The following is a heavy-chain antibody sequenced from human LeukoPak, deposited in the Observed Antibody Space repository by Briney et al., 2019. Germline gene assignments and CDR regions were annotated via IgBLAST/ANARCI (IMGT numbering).Heavy chain of an antibody. CDR3: SKDSDFWSGFDS. CDR1: GFTFSDYY. J-gene: IGHJ4*02. V-gene: IGHV3-11*04. CDR2: ISSSGSNI. Sequence: GGSLRLSCAASGFTFSDYYMSWIRQAPGKGLEWVAYISSSGSNIHYADSVKGRFTISRDNSKNTLYLQMNSLRAEDTAVYYCSKDSDFWSGFDSWGQGTLVTVSS. D-gene: IGHD3-3*01.